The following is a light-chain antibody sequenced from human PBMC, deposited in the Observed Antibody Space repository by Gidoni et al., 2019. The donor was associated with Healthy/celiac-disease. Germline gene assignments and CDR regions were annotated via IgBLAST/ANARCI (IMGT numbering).Light chain of an antibody. CDR3: RQYNNWPPWT. CDR1: QSVSSN. CDR2: CAS. V-gene: IGKV3-15*01. J-gene: IGKJ1*01. Sequence: LMTQSPATLSLPPGERATLSCRAGQSVSSNLAWYQQKPGQAPSLLIYCASTRATGIPARFCGSRSGAEFTLTIISLQSEDFAVYYCRQYNNWPPWTFGQGTKVEIK.